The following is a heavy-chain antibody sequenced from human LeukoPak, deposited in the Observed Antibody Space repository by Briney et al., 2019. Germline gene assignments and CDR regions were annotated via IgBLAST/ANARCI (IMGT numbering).Heavy chain of an antibody. J-gene: IGHJ4*02. CDR2: IDQDGSEK. V-gene: IGHV3-7*01. CDR3: ARDQGAAGDY. D-gene: IGHD6-13*01. Sequence: GGSLRLSCAASGFTFSNYWMTWVRQAPGKGLEWVANIDQDGSEKPYVDSVKGRFTISRDNAKDSLYLQMNSLRAEDTALYYCARDQGAAGDYWGQGTLVTVSS. CDR1: GFTFSNYW.